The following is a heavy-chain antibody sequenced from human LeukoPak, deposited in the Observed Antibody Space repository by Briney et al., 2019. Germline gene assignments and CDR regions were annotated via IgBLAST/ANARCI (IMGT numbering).Heavy chain of an antibody. Sequence: GGSLRLSCAASGFTVSSNYMSWVRQAPGKGLEWVSVLYSGGSTYYADSVKGRFTISRDNSKNTLYLQMNSLRAEDTAVYYCAREERYGSGSYYYYWGQGTLVTVSS. CDR3: AREERYGSGSYYYY. CDR1: GFTVSSNY. CDR2: LYSGGST. V-gene: IGHV3-53*01. J-gene: IGHJ4*02. D-gene: IGHD3-10*01.